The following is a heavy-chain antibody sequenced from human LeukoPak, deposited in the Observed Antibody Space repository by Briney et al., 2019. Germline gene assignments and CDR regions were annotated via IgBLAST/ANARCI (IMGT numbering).Heavy chain of an antibody. Sequence: GGSLRLSCAASGFTVSSTYMSWGRQAPGKGLEWVAVISYDGSNKYYADSVKGRFTISRDNSKNTLYLQMNSLRAEDTAVYYCARVQQQLVIDNDAFDIWGQGTMVTVSS. CDR2: ISYDGSNK. CDR3: ARVQQQLVIDNDAFDI. J-gene: IGHJ3*02. D-gene: IGHD6-13*01. CDR1: GFTVSSTY. V-gene: IGHV3-30-3*01.